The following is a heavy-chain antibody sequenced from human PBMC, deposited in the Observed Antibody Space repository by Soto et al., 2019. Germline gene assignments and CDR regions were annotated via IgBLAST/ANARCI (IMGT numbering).Heavy chain of an antibody. CDR2: INPSGGST. V-gene: IGHV1-46*03. Sequence: GASVKVSCKASGYTFTSYYMHWVRQAPGQGLEWMGIINPSGGSTSYAQKFQGRVTMTRDTSTSTVYMELSSLRSEDTAVYYCASNIAVAGTTGAFDIWGQGTMVTVSS. CDR3: ASNIAVAGTTGAFDI. J-gene: IGHJ3*02. D-gene: IGHD6-19*01. CDR1: GYTFTSYY.